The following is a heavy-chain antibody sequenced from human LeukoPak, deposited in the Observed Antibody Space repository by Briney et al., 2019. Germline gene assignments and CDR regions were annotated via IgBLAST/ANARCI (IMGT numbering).Heavy chain of an antibody. Sequence: SVKVSCKASGYTFTSYYMHWVRQAPGQGLEWMGGIIPIFGTANYAQKFQGRVTITADESTSTAYMELSSLRSEDTAVYYCARFKYDCDSSGYYYDYWGQRTLVTVSS. CDR3: ARFKYDCDSSGYYYDY. J-gene: IGHJ4*02. CDR1: GYTFTSYY. V-gene: IGHV1-69*13. CDR2: IIPIFGTA. D-gene: IGHD3-22*01.